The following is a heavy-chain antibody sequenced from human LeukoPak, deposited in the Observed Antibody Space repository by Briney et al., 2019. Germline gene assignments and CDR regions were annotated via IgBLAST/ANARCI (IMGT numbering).Heavy chain of an antibody. CDR2: IYYSGST. CDR1: GGSISSSSYY. CDR3: ARHVSGDASRDKKLPLRSYYMDV. D-gene: IGHD2-15*01. Sequence: SETLSLTCTVSGGSISSSSYYWGWLRQPPGKGLEWIGSIYYSGSTYYHPSLKSRVTISVDTSKNQFSLKLSSVTAADTAVYYSARHVSGDASRDKKLPLRSYYMDVWGKGTTVTISS. J-gene: IGHJ6*03. V-gene: IGHV4-39*01.